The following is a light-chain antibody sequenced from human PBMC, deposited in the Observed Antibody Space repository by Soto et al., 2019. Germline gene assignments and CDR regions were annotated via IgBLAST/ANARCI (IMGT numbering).Light chain of an antibody. J-gene: IGLJ2*01. CDR1: SSDVGGYNY. Sequence: QSVLTQPASVSGSPGQSITISCTGTSSDVGGYNYVSWYQQHPGKAPKLMIYDVTNRPSGVSNRFSGSKSGNTASLTISGLQAEDEADYYCSSYTSSGTLVVFGGGTQLTVL. CDR3: SSYTSSGTLVV. CDR2: DVT. V-gene: IGLV2-14*03.